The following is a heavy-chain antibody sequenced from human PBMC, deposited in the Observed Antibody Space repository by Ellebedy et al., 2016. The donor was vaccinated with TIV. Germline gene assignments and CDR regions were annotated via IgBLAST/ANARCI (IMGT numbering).Heavy chain of an antibody. CDR1: GFTFSTYA. Sequence: PGGSLRLSCVVSGFTFSTYAMRWFRQAPGKGLEWVSALTTGGVTFYADSVKDRFTISRDSSKNTLYLQMNSLRVEDTAVYYCARDAARSGWISDYWGQGTLVTVSS. CDR2: LTTGGVT. CDR3: ARDAARSGWISDY. J-gene: IGHJ4*02. V-gene: IGHV3-23*01. D-gene: IGHD6-19*01.